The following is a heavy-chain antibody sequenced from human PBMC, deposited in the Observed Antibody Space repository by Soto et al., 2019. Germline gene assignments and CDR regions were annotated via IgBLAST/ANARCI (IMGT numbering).Heavy chain of an antibody. D-gene: IGHD2-15*01. CDR1: GYSFTRYW. V-gene: IGHV5-10-1*01. CDR3: ARNELYCSGGSCYQHSSYNWFDP. Sequence: PGESLKISCTVSGYSFTRYWISWVRQMPGKGLEWMGRIDPSDSYNNYSPSFQGHVTISADKSISTAYLQWSSLKASDTAMYYCARNELYCSGGSCYQHSSYNWFDPWGQGTLVTVSS. J-gene: IGHJ5*02. CDR2: IDPSDSYN.